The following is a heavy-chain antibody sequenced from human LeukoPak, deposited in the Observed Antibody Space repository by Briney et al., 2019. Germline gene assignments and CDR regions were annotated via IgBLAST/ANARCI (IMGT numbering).Heavy chain of an antibody. CDR1: GFTFNTYW. Sequence: GGSLRLSCIVSGFTFNTYWMHWVRQAPGKGLVWVSRMNNDGRVISYADSVKGRFTISRDNAKNTLYLQMNSLRAEDTAVYYCAREFEATGFWALDYWGQGTLVTASS. J-gene: IGHJ4*02. CDR2: MNNDGRVI. CDR3: AREFEATGFWALDY. V-gene: IGHV3-74*01. D-gene: IGHD3-16*01.